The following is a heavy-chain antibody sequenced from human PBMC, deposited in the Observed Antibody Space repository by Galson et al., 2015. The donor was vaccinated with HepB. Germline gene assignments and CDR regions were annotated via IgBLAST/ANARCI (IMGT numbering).Heavy chain of an antibody. Sequence: SVKVSCKVSGYTLTELSMHWVRQAPGKGLEWMGGFDPEDGETIYAQKFQGRVTMTEDTSTDTAYMELSSLRSEDTAVYYCAAGELSLYPPVYYFDYWGQGTLVTVSS. J-gene: IGHJ4*02. V-gene: IGHV1-24*01. D-gene: IGHD3-16*02. CDR2: FDPEDGET. CDR3: AAGELSLYPPVYYFDY. CDR1: GYTLTELS.